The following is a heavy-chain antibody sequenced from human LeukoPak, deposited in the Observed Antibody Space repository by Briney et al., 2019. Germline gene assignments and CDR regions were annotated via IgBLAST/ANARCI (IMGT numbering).Heavy chain of an antibody. D-gene: IGHD3-22*01. J-gene: IGHJ6*02. V-gene: IGHV3-23*01. CDR3: AKGFIDYYDSSGYYGTSNYYYYGMDV. Sequence: PGGSLRLSCAASGFTFSSYAMNWVRQAPGKGLEWVSAISGSGGSTYYADSVKGRFTISRDNSKNTLYLQMNSLGAEDTAVYYCAKGFIDYYDSSGYYGTSNYYYYGMDVWGQGTTVTVSS. CDR1: GFTFSSYA. CDR2: ISGSGGST.